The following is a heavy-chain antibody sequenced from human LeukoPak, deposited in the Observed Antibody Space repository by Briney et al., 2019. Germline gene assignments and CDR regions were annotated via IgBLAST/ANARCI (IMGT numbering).Heavy chain of an antibody. CDR3: ARLTKNDSGTYRFGKKKRGYMDA. J-gene: IGHJ6*03. CDR1: GGSFSGYY. D-gene: IGHD3-10*01. Sequence: PSETLSLTCAVYGGSFSGYYWSWIRQPPGKGLEWIGEMNHSGSTNYNPSLRSRVTTSVDTSKNQFSLRLSSVTAADTAVYYCARLTKNDSGTYRFGKKKRGYMDAWGKGTTLTISS. V-gene: IGHV4-34*01. CDR2: MNHSGST.